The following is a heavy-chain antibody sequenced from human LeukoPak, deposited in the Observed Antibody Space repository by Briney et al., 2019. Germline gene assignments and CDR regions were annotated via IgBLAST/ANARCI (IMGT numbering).Heavy chain of an antibody. V-gene: IGHV3-64*01. CDR2: ISSKGDIT. CDR3: ARWGGGADY. D-gene: IGHD3-10*01. J-gene: IGHJ4*02. CDR1: GFSCGSYA. Sequence: PGGSLRLSCAASGFSCGSYAMHWVRQAPGKGLEFVSAISSKGDITYYANSVKGRFIMSRDNSKNTLYLQMGSLRAEDIAVYYCARWGGGADYWGQGTLVTVSS.